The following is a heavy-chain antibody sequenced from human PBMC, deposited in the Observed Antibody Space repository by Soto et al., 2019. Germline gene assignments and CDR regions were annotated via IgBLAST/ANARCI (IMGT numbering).Heavy chain of an antibody. J-gene: IGHJ5*02. Sequence: ASVKVSCKASGYTFTGYYMHWVRQAPGQGLEWMGWINPNSGGTNYAQKFQGRVTMTRDTSISTAYMELSRLRSDGTAVYYCARGPPGIAPKRVWFDPWGQGTLVTVSS. CDR3: ARGPPGIAPKRVWFDP. CDR1: GYTFTGYY. CDR2: INPNSGGT. D-gene: IGHD6-13*01. V-gene: IGHV1-2*02.